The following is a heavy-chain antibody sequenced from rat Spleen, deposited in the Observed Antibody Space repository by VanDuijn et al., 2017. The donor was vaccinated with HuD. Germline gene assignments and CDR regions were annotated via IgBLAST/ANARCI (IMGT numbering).Heavy chain of an antibody. D-gene: IGHD1-11*01. V-gene: IGHV5-25*01. J-gene: IGHJ2*01. CDR3: ARRHYGYTDYFDS. CDR1: GFTFSDYN. Sequence: EVQLVESGGGLVQPGRSLKLSCAASGFTFSDYNMAWVRQAPTKGLEWVAYITTGGGTAFYRDSVKGRFTISRDNAKSTLSLQMDSLRSEDTATYYCARRHYGYTDYFDSWGQGVMVTVSS. CDR2: ITTGGGTA.